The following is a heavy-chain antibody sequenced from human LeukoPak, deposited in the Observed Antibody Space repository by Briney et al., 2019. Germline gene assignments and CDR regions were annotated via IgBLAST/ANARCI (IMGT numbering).Heavy chain of an antibody. CDR3: ATASNYYGSGSYNH. V-gene: IGHV1-24*01. D-gene: IGHD3-10*01. J-gene: IGHJ4*02. CDR1: GYTLTELS. Sequence: ASVKVSCKVSGYTLTELSMHWVRQAPGKGLEWMGGFDPEDGETIYAQKFQGRVTMTEDTSTDTAYMELSSLRSEDTAVYYCATASNYYGSGSYNHWGQGTLVTVSS. CDR2: FDPEDGET.